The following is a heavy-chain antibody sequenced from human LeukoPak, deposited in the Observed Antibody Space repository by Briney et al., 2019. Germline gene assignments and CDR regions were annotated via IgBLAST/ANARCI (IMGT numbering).Heavy chain of an antibody. CDR2: ITSSGTYI. D-gene: IGHD1-26*01. CDR1: GFTFSNYN. J-gene: IGHJ6*03. V-gene: IGHV3-21*01. CDR3: ARDPYSGNYGNDYYYYMDV. Sequence: GRSLRLSCAASGFTFSNYNMNWVRQAPGKAMDWVSSITSSGTYIFYADSVKDRFTISRDNAKNSLYLQMDSLGPEDTAVYYCARDPYSGNYGNDYYYYMDVWGKGTTVTISS.